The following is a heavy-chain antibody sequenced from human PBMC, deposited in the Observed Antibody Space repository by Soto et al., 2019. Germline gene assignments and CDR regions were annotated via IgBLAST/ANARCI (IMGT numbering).Heavy chain of an antibody. D-gene: IGHD5-18*01. CDR3: ARSWLQLIYGMDV. Sequence: SETLSLTCAVYGGSFSGYYWSWIRQPPGKGLEWIGEINHSGSTNYNPSLKSRVTISVDTSKNQFSLKLSSVTAADTAVYYCARSWLQLIYGMDVWGQGPPVTV. J-gene: IGHJ6*02. CDR2: INHSGST. CDR1: GGSFSGYY. V-gene: IGHV4-34*01.